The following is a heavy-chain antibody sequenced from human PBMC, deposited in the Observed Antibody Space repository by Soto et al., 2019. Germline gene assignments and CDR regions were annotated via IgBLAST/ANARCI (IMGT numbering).Heavy chain of an antibody. CDR2: TYYRSKWYN. D-gene: IGHD6-13*01. V-gene: IGHV6-1*01. Sequence: RSQTLSLTCAISGDSVSSNSAAWNWIRQSPSRGLEWLGRTYYRSKWYNDYAVSVKSRITINPDTSKNQFSLQLNSVTPEDTAVYYCARDRGPVAAAGRWTMDWFDPWGQGTLVTVSS. J-gene: IGHJ5*02. CDR1: GDSVSSNSAA. CDR3: ARDRGPVAAAGRWTMDWFDP.